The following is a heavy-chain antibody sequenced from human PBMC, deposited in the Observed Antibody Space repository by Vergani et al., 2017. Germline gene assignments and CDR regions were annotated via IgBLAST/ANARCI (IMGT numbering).Heavy chain of an antibody. V-gene: IGHV4-61*02. CDR1: GHSITSSTYY. J-gene: IGHJ4*02. CDR3: ARGYYGRGYN. CDR2: IYTTGST. Sequence: QVQLQESGPGLVKPSQTLSLICSVSGHSITSSTYYWSWTRQPAGKGLEYIGRIYTTGSTNYNPSLKSRVTISVDTSKNQFSLNLSSVTAADTAMYYCARGYYGRGYNWGQGTLVTGSS. D-gene: IGHD3-16*01.